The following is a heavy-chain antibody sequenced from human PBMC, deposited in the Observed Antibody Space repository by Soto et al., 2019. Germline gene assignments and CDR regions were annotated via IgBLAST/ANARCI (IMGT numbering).Heavy chain of an antibody. D-gene: IGHD2-15*01. Sequence: GGSLRLSCAASGFTFSNAVMSWVRQAPGKGLEWVGRIKSKTDGGTTDYAAPVKGRFTISRDDSKNTLYLQMNSLKTEDTAVYYCTTVGYCSGGSCWYLYVHYSSMDVWSQGTTVPVS. CDR2: IKSKTDGGTT. J-gene: IGHJ6*02. CDR3: TTVGYCSGGSCWYLYVHYSSMDV. V-gene: IGHV3-15*01. CDR1: GFTFSNAV.